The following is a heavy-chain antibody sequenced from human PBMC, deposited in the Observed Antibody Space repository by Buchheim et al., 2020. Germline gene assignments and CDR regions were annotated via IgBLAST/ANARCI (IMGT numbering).Heavy chain of an antibody. CDR2: IYTSGST. CDR3: ASELKGDDFWSGYYTLSGGYYFDY. J-gene: IGHJ4*02. D-gene: IGHD3-3*01. CDR1: GGSISSGSYY. V-gene: IGHV4-61*02. Sequence: QVQLQESGPGLVKPSQTLSLTCTVSGGSISSGSYYWSWIRQPAGKGLEWIGRIYTSGSTNYNPSLKSRVTISVDTSKNQFSLKLSSVTAADTAVYYCASELKGDDFWSGYYTLSGGYYFDYWGQGTL.